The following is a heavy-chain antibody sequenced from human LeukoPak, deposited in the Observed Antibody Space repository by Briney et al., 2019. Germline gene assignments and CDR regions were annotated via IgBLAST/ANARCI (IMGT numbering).Heavy chain of an antibody. CDR2: IKQDGSEK. CDR3: ARDHTVDGLVFDY. V-gene: IGHV3-7*01. CDR1: GFTFGDFW. J-gene: IGHJ4*02. Sequence: GGSLRLSCAASGFTFGDFWMDWVRQAPGKGLEWVASIKQDGSEKYYVDSVKGRFSISRDNAKNSLHLQMNSLRAEDTAVYYCARDHTVDGLVFDYWGQGTLVTVSS. D-gene: IGHD6-19*01.